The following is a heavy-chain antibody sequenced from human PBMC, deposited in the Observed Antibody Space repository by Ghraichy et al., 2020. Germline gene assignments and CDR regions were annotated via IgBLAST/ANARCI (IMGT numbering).Heavy chain of an antibody. CDR1: GFTFSSYW. CDR3: ASQKNSDYSLIYY. V-gene: IGHV3-74*01. CDR2: INSDGSST. J-gene: IGHJ4*02. Sequence: GGSLRLSCAASGFTFSSYWMHWVRQAPGKGLVWVSRINSDGSSTSYADSVKGRFTISRDNAKNTLYLQMNSLRAEDTAVYYCASQKNSDYSLIYYWGQGTLVTVSS. D-gene: IGHD4-11*01.